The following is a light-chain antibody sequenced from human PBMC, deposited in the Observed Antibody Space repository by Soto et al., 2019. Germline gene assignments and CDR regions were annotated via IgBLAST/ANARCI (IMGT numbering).Light chain of an antibody. V-gene: IGKV1-39*01. CDR1: QPLSNY. J-gene: IGKJ5*01. Sequence: DVQMTQSPSSLSASVGDRVTISCRASQPLSNYLNWYQQKAGEVPKVLIFGASSLQSDVPSKFSGSGYGTDFTLISNKLHPDDLSTYYCQQTHAVPLTVGQGTRL. CDR3: QQTHAVPLT. CDR2: GAS.